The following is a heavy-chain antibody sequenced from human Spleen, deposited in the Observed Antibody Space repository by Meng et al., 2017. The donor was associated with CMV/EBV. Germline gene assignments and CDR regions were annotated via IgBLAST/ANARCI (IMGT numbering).Heavy chain of an antibody. D-gene: IGHD3-3*01. J-gene: IGHJ4*02. CDR2: INPTGGDT. Sequence: FSNHYNHWVRQAPGLGLEWMGLINPTGGDTNYAQKFRGRVTMTRDTSTTTVYMELSSLISEDTAVYYCARDPLDITIFAAGGDYFDYWGQGTLVTVSS. CDR1: FSNHY. CDR3: ARDPLDITIFAAGGDYFDY. V-gene: IGHV1-46*01.